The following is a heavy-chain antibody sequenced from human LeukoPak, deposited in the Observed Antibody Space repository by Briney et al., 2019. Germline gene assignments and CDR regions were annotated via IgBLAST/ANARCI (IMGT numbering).Heavy chain of an antibody. V-gene: IGHV3-43*02. CDR1: GFTFDDYA. J-gene: IGHJ4*02. Sequence: GGSLRLSCAASGFTFDDYAMHWVRQAPGKGLGWVSLISEDGGRTFYADSVKGRFTISRDNSKNSLYLQMNSLRTEDTALYYCSKDIHDRGYPDYWGQGTLVTVSS. CDR3: SKDIHDRGYPDY. D-gene: IGHD3-22*01. CDR2: ISEDGGRT.